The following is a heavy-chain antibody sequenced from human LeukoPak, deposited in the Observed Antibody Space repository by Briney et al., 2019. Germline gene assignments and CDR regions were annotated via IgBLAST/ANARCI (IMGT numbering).Heavy chain of an antibody. CDR3: ARGFRSGYLH. J-gene: IGHJ4*02. Sequence: SETLSLTCTVSGGSISSGSYYWSWIRQPAGKGLEWIGRIYTSGSTNYNPSLKSRVTISVDTSKNQFSLKLSSVTAADTAVYYCARGFRSGYLHWGQGTLVTVSS. CDR2: IYTSGST. CDR1: GGSISSGSYY. D-gene: IGHD3-22*01. V-gene: IGHV4-61*02.